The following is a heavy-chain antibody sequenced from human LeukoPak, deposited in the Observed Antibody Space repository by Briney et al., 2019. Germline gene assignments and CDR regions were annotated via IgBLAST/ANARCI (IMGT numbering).Heavy chain of an antibody. CDR3: ARQRKSSSWTPRYFDL. J-gene: IGHJ2*01. CDR1: GYSFTSYW. D-gene: IGHD6-13*01. Sequence: GESLKISCKGSGYSFTSYWIGWVRQMPGKGLEWMGIIYPGDSDTKYSPSFQGQVTISADKSISTAYLQWSSLKASDTAMYYCARQRKSSSWTPRYFDLWGRGTLVTVSS. V-gene: IGHV5-51*01. CDR2: IYPGDSDT.